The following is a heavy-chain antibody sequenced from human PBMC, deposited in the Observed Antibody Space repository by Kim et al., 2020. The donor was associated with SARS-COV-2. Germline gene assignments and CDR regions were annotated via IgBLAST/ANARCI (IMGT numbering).Heavy chain of an antibody. Sequence: GGSLRLSCAASGFTFNSDDMNWVRQAPGKGLEWVSSISGSSGYTSYAESLRGRFTISRDNAQKSLYLQMNSLRAEDTAIYYCARGRYYFDYWGQGTLVTVSS. CDR3: ARGRYYFDY. D-gene: IGHD1-20*01. V-gene: IGHV3-21*01. CDR2: ISGSSGYT. CDR1: GFTFNSDD. J-gene: IGHJ4*02.